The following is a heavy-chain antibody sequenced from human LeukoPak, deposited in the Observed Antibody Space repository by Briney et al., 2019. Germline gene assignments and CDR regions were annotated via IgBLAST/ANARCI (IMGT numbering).Heavy chain of an antibody. CDR3: ARGGIGVAGTLTH. Sequence: SQTLSLTCTVSGGSISSGSYYWSWIRQPAGKGLEWIERIYTSGSTNYNPSLKSRVTISVDTSKNQFSLKLSSVTAADTAVYYCARGGIGVAGTLTHWGQGTLVTVSS. J-gene: IGHJ4*02. CDR1: GGSISSGSYY. V-gene: IGHV4-61*02. CDR2: IYTSGST. D-gene: IGHD6-19*01.